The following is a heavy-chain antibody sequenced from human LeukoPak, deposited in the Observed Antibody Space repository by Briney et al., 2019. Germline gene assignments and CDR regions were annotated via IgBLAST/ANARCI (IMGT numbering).Heavy chain of an antibody. V-gene: IGHV3-23*01. Sequence: PGGSLRLSCAASGFTFSSYATSWVRQAPGKGLEWVSAISGSGGSTYYADSVKGRFTISRDNSKNTLYLQMNSLRAEDTAVYYCAKFPSDSSGYPFDYWGQGTLVTVSS. CDR3: AKFPSDSSGYPFDY. CDR1: GFTFSSYA. CDR2: ISGSGGST. D-gene: IGHD3-22*01. J-gene: IGHJ4*02.